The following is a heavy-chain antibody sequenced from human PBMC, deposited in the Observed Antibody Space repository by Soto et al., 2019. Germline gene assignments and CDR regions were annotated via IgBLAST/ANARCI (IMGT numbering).Heavy chain of an antibody. J-gene: IGHJ5*02. CDR2: INHSGST. V-gene: IGHV4-34*01. CDR3: ARGPLRSFDERFDP. CDR1: GGSFSGYY. D-gene: IGHD3-9*01. Sequence: SETLSLTCAVYGGSFSGYYWSWIRQPPGKGLEWIGEINHSGSTNYNPSLKSRVTISVDTSKNQFSLKLSSVTAADTAVYYCARGPLRSFDERFDPWGQGTLVTVSS.